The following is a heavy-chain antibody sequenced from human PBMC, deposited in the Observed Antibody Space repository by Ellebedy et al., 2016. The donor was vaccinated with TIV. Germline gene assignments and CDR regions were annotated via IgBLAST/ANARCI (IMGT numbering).Heavy chain of an antibody. Sequence: SVKVSXXASGGTFSSYAISWVRQAPGQGLEWMGGIIPIFGTANYAQKFQGRVTITADESTSTAYMELSSLRSEDTAVYYCASGGDYGDYRGLDYWGQGTLVTVSS. J-gene: IGHJ4*02. CDR1: GGTFSSYA. V-gene: IGHV1-69*13. D-gene: IGHD4-17*01. CDR2: IIPIFGTA. CDR3: ASGGDYGDYRGLDY.